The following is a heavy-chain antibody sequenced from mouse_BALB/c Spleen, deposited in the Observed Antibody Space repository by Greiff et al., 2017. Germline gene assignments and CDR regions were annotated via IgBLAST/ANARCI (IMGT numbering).Heavy chain of an antibody. D-gene: IGHD2-14*01. CDR1: GFTFSSFG. V-gene: IGHV5-17*02. CDR2: ISSGSSTI. J-gene: IGHJ4*01. Sequence: EVQLVESGGGLVQPGGSRKLSCAASGFTFSSFGMHWVRQAPEKGLEWVAYISSGSSTIYYADTVKGRFTISRDNPKNTLFLQMTSLRSEDTAMYYCAREGRDDGYAMDYWGQGTAVTVST. CDR3: AREGRDDGYAMDY.